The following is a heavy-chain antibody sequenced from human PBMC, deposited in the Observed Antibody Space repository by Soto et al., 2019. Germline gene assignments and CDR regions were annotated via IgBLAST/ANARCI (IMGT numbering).Heavy chain of an antibody. CDR1: GGSISSYY. V-gene: IGHV4-59*01. D-gene: IGHD4-17*01. CDR3: ARVPVTTFAFDI. J-gene: IGHJ3*02. CDR2: IYYSGST. Sequence: PSETLSLTCTVSGGSISSYYWSWIRQPPGKGLEWIGYIYYSGSTNYNPSLKSRVTISVDTSKNQFSLKLSSVTAADTAVYYCARVPVTTFAFDIWGQGTMVTVS.